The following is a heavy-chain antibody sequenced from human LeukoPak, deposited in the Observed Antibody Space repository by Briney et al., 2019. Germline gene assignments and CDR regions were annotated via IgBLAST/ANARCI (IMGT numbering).Heavy chain of an antibody. D-gene: IGHD6-6*01. V-gene: IGHV3-48*01. CDR2: ISSGSRTI. J-gene: IGHJ4*02. CDR3: ASRLVAARGY. CDR1: GFTFRSYS. Sequence: GGSLRLSCAASGFTFRSYSMNWVRQAPGKGLEWLSYISSGSRTIYYADSVKGRFTISRDNAKTSLYLQMNSLRAEDTAVYYCASRLVAARGYWGQGTLVTVSS.